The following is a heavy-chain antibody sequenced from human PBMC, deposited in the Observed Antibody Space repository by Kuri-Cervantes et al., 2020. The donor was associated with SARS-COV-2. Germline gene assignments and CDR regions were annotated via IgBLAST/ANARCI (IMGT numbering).Heavy chain of an antibody. CDR2: ICSGGST. CDR1: GFTVSSNY. D-gene: IGHD4-17*01. J-gene: IGHJ6*02. CDR3: ARDSYGDIYYYYGMDV. V-gene: IGHV3-66*01. Sequence: GGSLRLSCAVSGFTVSSNYMSWVRQAPGKGLEWVSVICSGGSTYYADSVKGRFTISRDNSKNTLYLQMNSLRAEDTAVYYCARDSYGDIYYYYGMDVWGQGTTVTVSS.